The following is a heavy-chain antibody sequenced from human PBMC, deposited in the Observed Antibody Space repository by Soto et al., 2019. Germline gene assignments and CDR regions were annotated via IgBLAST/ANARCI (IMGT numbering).Heavy chain of an antibody. J-gene: IGHJ6*04. Sequence: EVQLVESGGDLVKPGGSLRLSCAASGFTFSNAWISWIRQAPGRGLEWIGRIRKIIDGGAVDYVAPVEGRFTISRDDSEDQAYLKMNNLRTDDTAIYYCTTVGVWGLESPGMDVWGKGTTVIVSS. D-gene: IGHD2-21*02. V-gene: IGHV3-15*01. CDR3: TTVGVWGLESPGMDV. CDR2: IRKIIDGGAV. CDR1: GFTFSNAW.